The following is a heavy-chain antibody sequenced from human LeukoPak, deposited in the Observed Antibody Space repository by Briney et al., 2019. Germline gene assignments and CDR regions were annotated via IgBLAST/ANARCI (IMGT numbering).Heavy chain of an antibody. V-gene: IGHV3-23*01. Sequence: GGSLRLFCATSGFTSSSYAMSWVRQAPGKGLEWVSGISGSGGRTYYADSVKGRFTISRDNSKNTLYLQMNSLRADDTAVYYCAKDAVTALAGYYYYMDVWGKGTMVTVSS. D-gene: IGHD6-19*01. CDR1: GFTSSSYA. CDR2: ISGSGGRT. CDR3: AKDAVTALAGYYYYMDV. J-gene: IGHJ6*03.